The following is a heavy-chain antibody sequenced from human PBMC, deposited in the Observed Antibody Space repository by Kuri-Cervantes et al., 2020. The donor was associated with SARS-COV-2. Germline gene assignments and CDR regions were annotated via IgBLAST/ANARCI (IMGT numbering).Heavy chain of an antibody. CDR3: ARGEVTIFGVVIMGAFDI. CDR2: INPDGSYT. D-gene: IGHD3-3*01. J-gene: IGHJ3*02. V-gene: IGHV3-74*01. Sequence: GGSLRLSCAASGFTFDDYAIHWVRQAPGKGLVWVSRINPDGSYTNNADSVKGRFTLSRDNAKNSLYLQMNSLRAEDTAVYYCARGEVTIFGVVIMGAFDIWGQGTMVTVSS. CDR1: GFTFDDYA.